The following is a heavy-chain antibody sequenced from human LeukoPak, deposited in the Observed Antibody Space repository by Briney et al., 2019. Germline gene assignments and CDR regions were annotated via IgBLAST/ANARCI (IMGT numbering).Heavy chain of an antibody. J-gene: IGHJ3*01. CDR1: GSTFNNAW. Sequence: PGGSLRLSCAASGSTFNNAWMNWVRQAPGKRLEWVGRIKKRSDGGTTDYAAPVKDRFIISRDDSQDTLYLQMNTLKTEDTAVYYCTRDWYHAFDFWGQGTVVTVSS. V-gene: IGHV3-15*07. CDR2: IKKRSDGGTT. D-gene: IGHD3-9*01. CDR3: TRDWYHAFDF.